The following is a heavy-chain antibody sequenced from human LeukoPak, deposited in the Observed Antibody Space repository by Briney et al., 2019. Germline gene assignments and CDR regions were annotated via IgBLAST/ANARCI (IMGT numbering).Heavy chain of an antibody. J-gene: IGHJ1*01. CDR2: ISGYNGYT. V-gene: IGHV1-18*01. CDR3: ARDKAVTTELTQYFHH. Sequence: ASVKVSCKASGYTFTNYAMHWVRQAPGQRLEWMGWISGYNGYTNYAQKFQFRVTMTTDTSTSTAYMELRSLTSDDTAVYYCARDKAVTTELTQYFHHWGQGTLVTVSS. CDR1: GYTFTNYA. D-gene: IGHD4-11*01.